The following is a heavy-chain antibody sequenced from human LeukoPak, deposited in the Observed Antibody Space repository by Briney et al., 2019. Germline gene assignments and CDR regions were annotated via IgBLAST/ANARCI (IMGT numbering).Heavy chain of an antibody. D-gene: IGHD5-18*01. CDR3: ARTTEGGYTYGYFYYYYMDV. Sequence: SETLSLTCTVSGGSISSYFWNWIRQPPGKGLEWIGYMYYSGSTNYNPSLKSRVTISVDTSKNQFSLKLTSVTAADTAVYYCARTTEGGYTYGYFYYYYMDVWGKGTTVTISS. J-gene: IGHJ6*03. CDR2: MYYSGST. CDR1: GGSISSYF. V-gene: IGHV4-59*01.